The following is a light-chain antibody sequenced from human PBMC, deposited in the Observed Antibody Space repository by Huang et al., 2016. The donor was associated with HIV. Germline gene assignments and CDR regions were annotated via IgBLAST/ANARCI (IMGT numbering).Light chain of an antibody. CDR3: QQRSSWPRVT. Sequence: EIVLTQSPATLSLSPGERATLSCRASQSVSRFLAWYQQTAGQAPRLLIYDASNRAIDSPARFSGSGSGTEFTLTISSLEPEDFAVYYCQQRSSWPRVTFGGGTKVELK. J-gene: IGKJ4*01. CDR2: DAS. V-gene: IGKV3-11*01. CDR1: QSVSRF.